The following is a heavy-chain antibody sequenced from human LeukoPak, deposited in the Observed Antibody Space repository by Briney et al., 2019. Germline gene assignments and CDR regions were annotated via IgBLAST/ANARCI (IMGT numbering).Heavy chain of an antibody. CDR2: INSDGSST. J-gene: IGHJ4*02. CDR3: AKGGATVIDY. CDR1: GFTFSNYW. V-gene: IGHV3-74*01. D-gene: IGHD4-17*01. Sequence: GGSLRLSCAASGFTFSNYWMHWVRQAPGKGLVWVSRINSDGSSTTSADSVKGRFTISRDNAKNTLYLQMNSLRAEDTAVYYCAKGGATVIDYWGQGTLVAVSS.